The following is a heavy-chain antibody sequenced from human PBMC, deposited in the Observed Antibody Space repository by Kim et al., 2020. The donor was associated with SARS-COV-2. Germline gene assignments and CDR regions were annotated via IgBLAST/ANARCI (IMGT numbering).Heavy chain of an antibody. Sequence: SETLSLTCAVYGGSFSGYYWSWIRQPPGKGLEWIGEINHSGSTNYNPSLKSRVTISVDTSKNQFSLKLSSVTAADTAVYYCARSYCSGGSCYPVDYWGQGTLVTVSS. J-gene: IGHJ4*02. V-gene: IGHV4-34*01. CDR3: ARSYCSGGSCYPVDY. CDR2: INHSGST. D-gene: IGHD2-15*01. CDR1: GGSFSGYY.